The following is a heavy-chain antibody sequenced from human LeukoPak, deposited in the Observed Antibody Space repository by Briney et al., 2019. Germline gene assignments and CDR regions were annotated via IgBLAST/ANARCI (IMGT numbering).Heavy chain of an antibody. Sequence: ASVKVSCKASGYTFTSYYIHWVRQAPGQGLEWMGIINPSGGSTSYAQKFQGRVTMTRDMSMSTVYMELSSLRSEDTAVYYCARARGIVGATLLGYWGQGTLVTVSS. CDR3: ARARGIVGATLLGY. CDR1: GYTFTSYY. J-gene: IGHJ4*02. CDR2: INPSGGST. D-gene: IGHD1-26*01. V-gene: IGHV1-46*01.